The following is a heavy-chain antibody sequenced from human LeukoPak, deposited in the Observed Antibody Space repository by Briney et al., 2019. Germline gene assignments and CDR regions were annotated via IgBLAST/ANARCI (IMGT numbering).Heavy chain of an antibody. CDR3: AKDHDYGDYVPYYGMGV. D-gene: IGHD4-17*01. J-gene: IGHJ6*02. V-gene: IGHV3-23*01. CDR2: ISGSGGST. Sequence: GGSLRLSCAASGFTFSSYAMSWVRQAPGKGLEWVSAISGSGGSTYYADSVKGRFTISRDNSKNTLYLQMNSLRAEDTAVYYCAKDHDYGDYVPYYGMGVWGQGTTVTVSS. CDR1: GFTFSSYA.